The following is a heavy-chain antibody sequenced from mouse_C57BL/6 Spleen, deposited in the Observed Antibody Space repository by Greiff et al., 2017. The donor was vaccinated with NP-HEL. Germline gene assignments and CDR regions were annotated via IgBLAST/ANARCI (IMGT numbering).Heavy chain of an antibody. J-gene: IGHJ1*03. Sequence: EVQLQQSGPELVKPGASVKISCKASGYTFTDYYMNWVKQSHGKSLEWIGDINPNNGGTSYNQKFKGKATLTVDKSSSTAYMELRSLTSEDSAVYYCARPAAYYSNFYWYFDVWGTGTTVTVSS. CDR3: ARPAAYYSNFYWYFDV. D-gene: IGHD2-5*01. CDR2: INPNNGGT. V-gene: IGHV1-26*01. CDR1: GYTFTDYY.